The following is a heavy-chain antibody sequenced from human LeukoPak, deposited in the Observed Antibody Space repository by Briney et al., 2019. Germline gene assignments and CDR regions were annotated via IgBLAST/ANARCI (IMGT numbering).Heavy chain of an antibody. Sequence: GGSLRLCCAASGFTFSSYSMNWVRQAPGKGLEWVSSISSSSSYIYYADSVKGRFTISRDNAKNSLYLQMNSLRAEDTAVYYCARLPDESVGGSYSWFAPWGQATLVTV. D-gene: IGHD3-16*01. J-gene: IGHJ5*02. CDR2: ISSSSSYI. V-gene: IGHV3-21*01. CDR3: ARLPDESVGGSYSWFAP. CDR1: GFTFSSYS.